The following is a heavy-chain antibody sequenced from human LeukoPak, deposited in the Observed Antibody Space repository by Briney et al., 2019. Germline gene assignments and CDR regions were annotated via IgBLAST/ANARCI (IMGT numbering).Heavy chain of an antibody. J-gene: IGHJ4*02. CDR3: AKERATDYGDYVYDY. CDR2: ICVSGGST. CDR1: GFTFSSYA. V-gene: IGHV3-23*01. Sequence: GGSLRLSCAASGFTFSSYAMSWVRPAPGKGVQWVSGICVSGGSTDYADSVKGRFTISRDNSKNTLYLQMNSLRAEDTAVYYYAKERATDYGDYVYDYWGQGTLVTVSS. D-gene: IGHD4-17*01.